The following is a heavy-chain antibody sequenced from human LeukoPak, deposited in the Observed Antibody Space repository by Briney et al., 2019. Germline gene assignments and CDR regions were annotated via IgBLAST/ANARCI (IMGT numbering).Heavy chain of an antibody. CDR3: ARDNWNDVSLDY. D-gene: IGHD1-20*01. CDR1: GYTFTSYG. Sequence: ASVTVSCKASGYTFTSYGISWVRQAPGQGLEWMGWISAYNGNTNYAQKLQGRVTMTTDTSTSTAYMELRSLRSDDTAVYYCARDNWNDVSLDYWGQGTPVTVSS. J-gene: IGHJ4*02. CDR2: ISAYNGNT. V-gene: IGHV1-18*01.